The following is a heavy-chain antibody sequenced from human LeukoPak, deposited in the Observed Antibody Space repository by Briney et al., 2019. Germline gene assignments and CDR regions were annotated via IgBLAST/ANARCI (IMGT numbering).Heavy chain of an antibody. CDR2: ILYSATT. CDR1: GGSISTYY. J-gene: IGHJ2*01. CDR3: ARDSTLRFLELLSPINWYFDL. Sequence: PSETLSLTCTVPGGSISTYYWSWIRQPPRNGLAWIGHILYSATTNYNPSLKSGVTISVDTSKNQFSLKLSSVTAADTAVYYCARDSTLRFLELLSPINWYFDLWGRGTLVTVSS. D-gene: IGHD3-3*01. V-gene: IGHV4-59*01.